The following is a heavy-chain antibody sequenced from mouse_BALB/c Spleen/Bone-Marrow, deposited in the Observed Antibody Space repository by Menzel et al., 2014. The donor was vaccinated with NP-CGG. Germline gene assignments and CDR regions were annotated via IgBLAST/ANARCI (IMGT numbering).Heavy chain of an antibody. V-gene: IGHV5-12-2*01. Sequence: EVKLVESGGGLVEPGGSLKLSCAASGFTFIAYTMSWVRQTPEKRLEWVAYIINGGGSTYYPDTVKGRFTISRDNAKNTLYLQMSSLKSEDTAMYYCARHGEERPVLAMDYWGQGTSVTVSS. CDR1: GFTFIAYT. CDR3: ARHGEERPVLAMDY. CDR2: IINGGGST. J-gene: IGHJ4*01. D-gene: IGHD2-14*01.